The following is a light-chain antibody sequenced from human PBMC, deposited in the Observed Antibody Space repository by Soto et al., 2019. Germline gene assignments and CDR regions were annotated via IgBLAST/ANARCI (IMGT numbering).Light chain of an antibody. J-gene: IGKJ4*01. V-gene: IGKV1-9*01. Sequence: IQLTQSPSSWPQLIGDRVTIPCRASQGIRGYLAWYQQKPGKAPELLIYGATTLQSGVPSRFSGSGSGTDFTLTISSLQPEDFATYYCQQGNSYPLTFGGGTRVDIK. CDR2: GAT. CDR3: QQGNSYPLT. CDR1: QGIRGY.